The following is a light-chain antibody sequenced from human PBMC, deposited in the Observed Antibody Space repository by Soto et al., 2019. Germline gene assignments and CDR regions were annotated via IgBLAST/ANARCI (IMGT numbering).Light chain of an antibody. Sequence: QSVLTQPASVSGSPRQSITISCTGTSSDVGGYNYVSWYQQHPGKAPKLMIYDVSNRPSGVSNRFSGSKSGNTASLTISGLQAEDEADYYCSSYTSSSTLVVFGGGTQVTVL. CDR1: SSDVGGYNY. J-gene: IGLJ2*01. CDR3: SSYTSSSTLVV. V-gene: IGLV2-14*01. CDR2: DVS.